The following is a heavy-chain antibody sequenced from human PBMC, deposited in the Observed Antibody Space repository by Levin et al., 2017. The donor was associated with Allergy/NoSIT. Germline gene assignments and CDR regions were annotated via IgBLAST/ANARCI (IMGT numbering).Heavy chain of an antibody. CDR3: ARGPYMSSRYVVH. Sequence: PSETLSLTCAVYGGSFSGYCWSWIRQPPGKGLEWIGEINHSGSTNYNPSLKSRVTISVDTSKNQFSLKLSSVTAADTAVYYCARGPYMSSRYVVHWGQGTLVTVSS. CDR2: INHSGST. D-gene: IGHD6-13*01. V-gene: IGHV4-34*01. CDR1: GGSFSGYC. J-gene: IGHJ4*02.